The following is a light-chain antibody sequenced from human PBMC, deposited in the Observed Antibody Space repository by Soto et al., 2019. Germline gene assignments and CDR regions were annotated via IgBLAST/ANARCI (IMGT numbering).Light chain of an antibody. J-gene: IGKJ3*01. CDR1: QSVSNNY. CDR2: GAS. Sequence: EIVLTQSPGTLFLSPGERATLSCTASQSVSNNYLAWYQRKPGQAPRLLIYGASSRATGIPDRFSGSGSGTDFTLTIIRLEPEDSAVYYCQQYGSSPPFTFGPGTKVDIK. CDR3: QQYGSSPPFT. V-gene: IGKV3-20*01.